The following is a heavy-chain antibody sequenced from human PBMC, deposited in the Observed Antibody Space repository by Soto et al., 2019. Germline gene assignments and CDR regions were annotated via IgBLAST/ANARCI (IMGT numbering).Heavy chain of an antibody. CDR3: ARNGTYSSSLSQYSGMDV. CDR1: GGTFDNFI. CDR2: IVPMLGTP. V-gene: IGHV1-69*13. D-gene: IGHD1-26*01. J-gene: IGHJ6*02. Sequence: SVKVSCKASGGTFDNFIMNWVRQTPGRGLEWMGGIVPMLGTPTYAEKSKGRVTISATGSTSTMYMEVTSLRSEDTAIYYCARNGTYSSSLSQYSGMDVWGQGTTVTVSS.